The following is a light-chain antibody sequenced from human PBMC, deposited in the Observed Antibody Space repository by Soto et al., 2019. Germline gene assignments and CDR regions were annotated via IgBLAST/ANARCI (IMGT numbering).Light chain of an antibody. CDR3: QQYGSSPPYT. J-gene: IGKJ2*01. Sequence: EIVLTQSPGTLSLSPGERATLSCRASQSVSSSYLAGYQQKPGQAPRRLIYGASSRATGIPDRFSGSGSGTAFTLTISRLEPADFALYYCQQYGSSPPYTFGQGTTLEIK. CDR2: GAS. CDR1: QSVSSSY. V-gene: IGKV3-20*01.